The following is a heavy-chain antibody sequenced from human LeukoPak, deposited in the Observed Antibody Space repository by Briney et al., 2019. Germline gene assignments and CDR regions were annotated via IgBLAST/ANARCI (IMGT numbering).Heavy chain of an antibody. CDR1: GFTFTNYA. D-gene: IGHD1-26*01. V-gene: IGHV3-30-3*01. Sequence: PGGSLRLSCAASGFTFTNYAMYWVRQAPGKGLEWVAVISYDENNKYYADSVEGRFTISRDNSKNTLYLQMNSLRAEDTAVYYCARGGSYYVSDLDHWGQGTLATVPS. CDR2: ISYDENNK. J-gene: IGHJ4*02. CDR3: ARGGSYYVSDLDH.